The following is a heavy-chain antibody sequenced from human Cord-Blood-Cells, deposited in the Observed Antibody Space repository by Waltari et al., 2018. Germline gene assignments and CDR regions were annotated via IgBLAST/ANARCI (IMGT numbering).Heavy chain of an antibody. J-gene: IGHJ2*01. V-gene: IGHV3-53*04. CDR1: GFTVSSKY. CDR2: IYSGGST. CDR3: ARGSTGDGYWYFDL. D-gene: IGHD7-27*01. Sequence: EVQLVESGGGLVQPGGSLRLACAASGFTVSSKYTSSVRQAPGKGLEWVSVIYSGGSTYYVDSVKGRFTISRHNSKNTLYLQMNSLRAEDTAVYYCARGSTGDGYWYFDLWGRGTLVTVSS.